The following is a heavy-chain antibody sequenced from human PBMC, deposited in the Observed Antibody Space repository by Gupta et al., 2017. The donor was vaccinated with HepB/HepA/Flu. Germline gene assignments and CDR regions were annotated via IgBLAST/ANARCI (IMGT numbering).Heavy chain of an antibody. Sequence: QVQLQQWGAGLLKPSETLSLTCAVYGGSFSGYYWIWIRTPPGKGLDWIGEINHSGSTNYNPSLKSRGTISVDTSKNQFSLKLSSVTAADTAVYYCARDVAITIFGVVHSFDPWGQGTMVTGSS. D-gene: IGHD3-3*01. J-gene: IGHJ5*02. V-gene: IGHV4-34*01. CDR3: ARDVAITIFGVVHSFDP. CDR1: GGSFSGYY. CDR2: INHSGST.